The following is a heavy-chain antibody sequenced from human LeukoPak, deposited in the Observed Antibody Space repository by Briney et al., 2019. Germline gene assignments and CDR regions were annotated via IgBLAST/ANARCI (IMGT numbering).Heavy chain of an antibody. Sequence: GGSLRLSCAVSGFTFDNYWMSWVRQAPGEGLEWVANIKQDGSEKHHGDSVRGRFTISRDNAKNSLYLQMSSLGVDDTAVYYCARYSNSGPIEYWGQGTLVTVSS. CDR2: IKQDGSEK. CDR1: GFTFDNYW. D-gene: IGHD2-15*01. J-gene: IGHJ4*02. V-gene: IGHV3-7*01. CDR3: ARYSNSGPIEY.